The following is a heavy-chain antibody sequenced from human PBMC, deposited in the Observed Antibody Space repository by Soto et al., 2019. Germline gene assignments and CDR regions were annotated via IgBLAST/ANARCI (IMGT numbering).Heavy chain of an antibody. CDR3: ARDIVDGGMDV. CDR1: GGSFSGYY. CDR2: INHSGST. V-gene: IGHV4-34*01. Sequence: QVQLQQWGAGLLKPSETLSLTCAVYGGSFSGYYWSWIRQPPGKGLEWIGEINHSGSTNYNPSLKSRVTISVDSSKNQFSLKLSSVTAADTAVYYCARDIVDGGMDVWGQGTTVTVSS. D-gene: IGHD2-15*01. J-gene: IGHJ6*02.